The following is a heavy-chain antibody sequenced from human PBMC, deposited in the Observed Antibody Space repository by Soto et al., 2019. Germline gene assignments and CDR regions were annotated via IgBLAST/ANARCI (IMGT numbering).Heavy chain of an antibody. CDR2: IYYSGST. J-gene: IGHJ4*02. V-gene: IGHV4-61*01. CDR3: ARVSSQAYYDSSGYYSPYYFDY. Sequence: SETLSRTCTVAGGSVSSGRYYWSWVRQPPGKGLEWIGYIYYSGSTNYNPSLKSRVTISVDTSKNQFSLKLSSVTAAATAVYYCARVSSQAYYDSSGYYSPYYFDYWGQGTLVTVSS. D-gene: IGHD3-22*01. CDR1: GGSVSSGRYY.